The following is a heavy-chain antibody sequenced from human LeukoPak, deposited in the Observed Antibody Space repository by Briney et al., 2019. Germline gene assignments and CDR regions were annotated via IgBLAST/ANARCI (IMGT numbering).Heavy chain of an antibody. CDR2: IYYSGST. CDR3: ARTTMVRGTYYMDV. D-gene: IGHD3-10*01. V-gene: IGHV4-61*08. Sequence: SETLSLTCAVSGGSISSGGYSWSRIRQPPGKGLEWIGYIYYSGSTNYNPSLKSRVTISVDTSKNQFSLKLSSVTAADTAVYYCARTTMVRGTYYMDVWGKGTTVTISS. J-gene: IGHJ6*03. CDR1: GGSISSGGYS.